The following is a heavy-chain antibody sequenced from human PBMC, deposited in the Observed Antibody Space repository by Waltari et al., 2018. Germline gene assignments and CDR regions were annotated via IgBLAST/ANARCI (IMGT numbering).Heavy chain of an antibody. CDR3: ARESGGIAARRRASWFDP. V-gene: IGHV1-69*14. CDR2: IIPIFGKA. J-gene: IGHJ5*02. CDR1: GGTFSSYA. D-gene: IGHD6-6*01. Sequence: QVQLVQSGAEVKKPGSSVKVSCKASGGTFSSYAISWVRQAPGQGLEWMGGIIPIFGKANYAQKFQGRVTITADKSTSTAYMERSSLRSEDTAVYYCARESGGIAARRRASWFDPWGQGTLVTVSS.